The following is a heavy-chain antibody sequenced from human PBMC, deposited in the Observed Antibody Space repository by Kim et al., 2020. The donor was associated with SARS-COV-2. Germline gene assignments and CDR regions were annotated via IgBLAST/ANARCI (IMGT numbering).Heavy chain of an antibody. Sequence: SVKVSCKASGGTFSSYAISWVRQAPGQGLEWMGGIIPIFGTANYAQKFQGRVTITADESTSTAYMELSSLRSEDTAVYYCARGGYDSNLGIDAFDIWGQGTMVTVSS. V-gene: IGHV1-69*13. CDR3: ARGGYDSNLGIDAFDI. CDR2: IIPIFGTA. J-gene: IGHJ3*02. CDR1: GGTFSSYA. D-gene: IGHD3-22*01.